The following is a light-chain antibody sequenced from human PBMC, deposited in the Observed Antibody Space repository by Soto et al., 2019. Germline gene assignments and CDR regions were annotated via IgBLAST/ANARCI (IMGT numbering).Light chain of an antibody. J-gene: IGKJ1*01. V-gene: IGKV1-12*01. Sequence: DIQMTQSPSSVSGSVGDRVTITWRASQGISSWLAWYQQKPGKAPNLLIFGVSRLQSGVPSRFSGSGSGTDFTLTISSLKPEDFATYFCQQSYNTPWTFGQGTKVDIK. CDR3: QQSYNTPWT. CDR1: QGISSW. CDR2: GVS.